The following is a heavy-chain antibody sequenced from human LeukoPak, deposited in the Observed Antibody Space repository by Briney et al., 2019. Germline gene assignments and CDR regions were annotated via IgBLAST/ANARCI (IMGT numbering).Heavy chain of an antibody. CDR2: IYHSGST. V-gene: IGHV4-30-2*01. Sequence: SQTLSLTCAVSGGSISRGGYSWSWIRQPPGKGLEWIGYIYHSGSTYYNPPLKSRVTISVDRSKNQFSLKLSSVTAADTAVYYCARGEGGSFDYWGQGTLVTVSS. J-gene: IGHJ4*02. CDR1: GGSISRGGYS. CDR3: ARGEGGSFDY.